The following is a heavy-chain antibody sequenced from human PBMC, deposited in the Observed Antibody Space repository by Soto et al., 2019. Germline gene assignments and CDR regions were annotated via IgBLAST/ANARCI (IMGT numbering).Heavy chain of an antibody. Sequence: NLSLTCTVSVGSISSGGYFCSWVRQHPGKGLEWIGNIYYSGRTYYNPSLKSRVTISVDTSKNQFSLKLSSVTAADTAVYYCARFAREENPKVGSWYYFDYWGQGTRAT. CDR3: ARFAREENPKVGSWYYFDY. CDR2: IYYSGRT. D-gene: IGHD6-13*01. CDR1: VGSISSGGYF. J-gene: IGHJ4*02. V-gene: IGHV4-31*03.